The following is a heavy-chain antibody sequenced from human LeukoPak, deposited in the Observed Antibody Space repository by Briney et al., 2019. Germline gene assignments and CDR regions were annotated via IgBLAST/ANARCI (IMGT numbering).Heavy chain of an antibody. CDR2: IIPILGIA. CDR3: ARDRERYDSSGYLTDY. J-gene: IGHJ4*02. D-gene: IGHD3-22*01. V-gene: IGHV1-69*04. Sequence: SVKVSCKASGGTFSSYAISWVRQAPGQGLEWMGRIIPILGIANYAQKFQRRVTITADKSTSTAYMELSSLRSEDTAVYYCARDRERYDSSGYLTDYWGQGTLVTVSS. CDR1: GGTFSSYA.